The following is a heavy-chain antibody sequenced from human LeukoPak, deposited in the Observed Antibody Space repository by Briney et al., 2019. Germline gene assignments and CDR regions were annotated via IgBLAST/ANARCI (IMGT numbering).Heavy chain of an antibody. V-gene: IGHV3-23*01. CDR1: GFIFSDYA. J-gene: IGHJ4*02. CDR2: ISDSKRGGTT. CDR3: AKVPNYYDATTYYG. D-gene: IGHD3-22*01. Sequence: GGSLRLSCAASGFIFSDYAMSWVRQAPGKGLEWVSAISDSKRGGTTYYADSVKGRFTISRDTSKNTLYLQMSSLRVEDTAVYYCAKVPNYYDATTYYGWGQGTLVAVSS.